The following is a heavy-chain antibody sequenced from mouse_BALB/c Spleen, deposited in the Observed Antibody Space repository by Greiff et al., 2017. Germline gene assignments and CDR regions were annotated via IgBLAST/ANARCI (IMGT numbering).Heavy chain of an antibody. Sequence: QVQLKESGAELVRPGTSVKVSCKASGYAFTNYLIEWVKQRPGQGLEWIGVINPGSGGTNYNEKFKGKATLTADKSSSTAYMQLSSLTSDDSAVYFCARTRARADAMDYWGQGTSVTVSS. CDR2: INPGSGGT. CDR1: GYAFTNYL. J-gene: IGHJ4*01. D-gene: IGHD3-1*01. CDR3: ARTRARADAMDY. V-gene: IGHV1-54*01.